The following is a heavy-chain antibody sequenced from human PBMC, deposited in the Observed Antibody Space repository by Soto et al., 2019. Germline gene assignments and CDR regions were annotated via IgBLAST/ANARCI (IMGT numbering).Heavy chain of an antibody. Sequence: QVQLVESGGGVVQPGRSLRLSCAASGFTFSSYGMHWVRQAPGKGLEWVAVISYDGSNKYYADSVKGRFTISRDNSKNTLYLQMNSLRAEDTAVYYCATGRDRYFGLWGRGTLVTVSS. CDR2: ISYDGSNK. CDR3: ATGRDRYFGL. CDR1: GFTFSSYG. V-gene: IGHV3-30*03. J-gene: IGHJ2*01.